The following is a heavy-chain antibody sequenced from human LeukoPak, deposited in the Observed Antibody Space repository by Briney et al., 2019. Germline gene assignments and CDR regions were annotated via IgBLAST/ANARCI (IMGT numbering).Heavy chain of an antibody. J-gene: IGHJ6*03. Sequence: GGSLRLSCAASGFTFSSYDMHWVRQPTGKGLEWVSAIGTAGDTYYSHSVKGRFTISRENAKNSLYLHMNSLRAEDTAVYYCAREGRKSRGVDIVRKKETGYYYYMDVWGKGTTVTASS. CDR3: AREGRKSRGVDIVRKKETGYYYYMDV. D-gene: IGHD2-15*01. V-gene: IGHV3-13*01. CDR2: IGTAGDT. CDR1: GFTFSSYD.